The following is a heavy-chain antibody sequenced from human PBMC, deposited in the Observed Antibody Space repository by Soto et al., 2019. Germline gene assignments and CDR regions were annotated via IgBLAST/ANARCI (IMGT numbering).Heavy chain of an antibody. CDR3: ARMYSSGSGWFHP. J-gene: IGHJ5*02. CDR1: GYSITAGGYY. V-gene: IGHV4-31*03. Sequence: SETSSLTCSVSGYSITAGGYYWSWIRQHPGKGLEWIGSFYSSGSIIYNPSLKSRVSISGGTSRNQFSMTLTSVTAADTALYYCARMYSSGSGWFHPWGQGTLVTVSS. D-gene: IGHD3-22*01. CDR2: FYSSGSI.